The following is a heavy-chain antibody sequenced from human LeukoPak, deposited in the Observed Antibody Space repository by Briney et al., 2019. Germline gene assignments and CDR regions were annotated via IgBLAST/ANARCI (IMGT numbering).Heavy chain of an antibody. V-gene: IGHV3-74*01. D-gene: IGHD1-26*01. CDR1: GVTFSSNW. Sequence: GGSLRLSCAASGVTFSSNWMHWVRQAPGKGLVWVSRINEDGSTTNYADSVKGRSTIFRDNAKNTLYLQMNSLRAEDTAVYYCVRDLGGRSGHWGQGTLVTVSS. CDR2: INEDGSTT. J-gene: IGHJ4*02. CDR3: VRDLGGRSGH.